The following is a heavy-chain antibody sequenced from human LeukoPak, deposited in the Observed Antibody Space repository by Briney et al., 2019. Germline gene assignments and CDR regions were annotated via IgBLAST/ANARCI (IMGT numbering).Heavy chain of an antibody. CDR2: IYYSGST. J-gene: IGHJ6*03. D-gene: IGHD4-23*01. CDR1: GGSISSSSYY. V-gene: IGHV4-39*01. Sequence: PSETLSLTCTVSGGSISSSSYYWGWIRQPPGKGLEWIGSIYYSGSTYYNPSLKSRVTISVDTSKNQFSLKLSSVTAADTAVYYCARGHGGNFKYYYYYYMDVWGKGTTVTISS. CDR3: ARGHGGNFKYYYYYYMDV.